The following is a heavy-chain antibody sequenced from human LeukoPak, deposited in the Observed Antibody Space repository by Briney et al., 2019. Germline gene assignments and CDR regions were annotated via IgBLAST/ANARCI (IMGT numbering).Heavy chain of an antibody. V-gene: IGHV3-30*04. J-gene: IGHJ4*02. D-gene: IGHD1-26*01. CDR2: ISYDGSNK. CDR1: GFTFSSYA. CDR3: ARDGGVGAIDY. Sequence: GGSLRLSCAASGFTFSSYAMHWVRQAPGKGLEWVAVISYDGSNKYYADSVKGRFTISRDNAKNSLYLQMNSLRAEDTAVYYCARDGGVGAIDYWGQGTLVTVSS.